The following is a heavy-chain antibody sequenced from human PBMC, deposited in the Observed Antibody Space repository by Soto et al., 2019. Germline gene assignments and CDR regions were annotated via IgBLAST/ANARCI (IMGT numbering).Heavy chain of an antibody. D-gene: IGHD3-22*01. V-gene: IGHV1-69*02. CDR3: ARTAYYYDSSGYYL. CDR2: IIPILGIA. Sequence: QVQLVQSGAEVKKPGSSVKVSCKASGGTFSSYTISWVRQAPGQGLEWMGRIIPILGIANYAQKFQGRVTITADKSTRPAYMELSSLRSEYMAVYYCARTAYYYDSSGYYLWGQGTLVTVSS. CDR1: GGTFSSYT. J-gene: IGHJ4*02.